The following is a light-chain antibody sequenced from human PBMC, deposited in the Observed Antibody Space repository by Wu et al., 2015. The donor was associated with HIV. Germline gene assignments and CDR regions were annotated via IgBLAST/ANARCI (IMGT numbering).Light chain of an antibody. Sequence: TVLTQSPATLSVSPGEGVTLSCRASQSVSSYLAWYQQTPGQAPRLLIYGASTRATGVPARFSGSGSGTQFTLTITNVQSADSAVYYCQQYNNWPPYSFGQGTKLEIK. CDR1: QSVSSY. CDR3: QQYNNWPPYS. V-gene: IGKV3-15*01. J-gene: IGKJ2*03. CDR2: GAS.